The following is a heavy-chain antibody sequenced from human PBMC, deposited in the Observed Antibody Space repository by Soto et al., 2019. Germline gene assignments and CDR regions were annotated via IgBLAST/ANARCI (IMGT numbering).Heavy chain of an antibody. D-gene: IGHD2-15*01. CDR3: ARQKRGGYWPPTNFYKVIDV. Sequence: PSETLSLTCTVSGGPINGDHYWSLISQPPGKGLEWIGYIYHSGTTYYHPSLKSRLIISVDTSKNQFSLKLRSVTAADTALYYCARQKRGGYWPPTNFYKVIDVCGQGTTVTVS. J-gene: IGHJ6*02. V-gene: IGHV4-30-4*08. CDR2: IYHSGTT. CDR1: GGPINGDHY.